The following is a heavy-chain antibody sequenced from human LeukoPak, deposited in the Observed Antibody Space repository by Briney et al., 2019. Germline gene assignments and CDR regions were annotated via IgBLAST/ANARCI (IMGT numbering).Heavy chain of an antibody. CDR1: GGSISSYY. CDR3: ARDDDDYYSSRGSLYWFDS. J-gene: IGHJ5*01. D-gene: IGHD3-22*01. V-gene: IGHV4-4*07. CDR2: FYISGST. Sequence: PSETLSLTCTVSGGSISSYYWSWIRQPAGKGLEWIGRFYISGSTNYNPSLKSRVTMSVDTSKNQFSLRLNSVTAADTAVYYCARDDDDYYSSRGSLYWFDSWGQGTLVTVSS.